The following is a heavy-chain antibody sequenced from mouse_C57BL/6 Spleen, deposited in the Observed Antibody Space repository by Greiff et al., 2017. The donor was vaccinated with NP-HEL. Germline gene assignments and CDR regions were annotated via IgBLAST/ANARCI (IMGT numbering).Heavy chain of an antibody. D-gene: IGHD2-12*01. CDR1: GFSLTSYG. V-gene: IGHV2-6*01. Sequence: VKVVESGPGLVAPSQSLSITCTVSGFSLTSYGVDWVRQSPGKGLEWLGVIWGVGSTNYNSALKSRLSISKDNSKSQVFLKMNSLQTDDTAMYYCDSGGGTIVWFAYWGQGTLVTVSA. CDR2: IWGVGST. CDR3: DSGGGTIVWFAY. J-gene: IGHJ3*01.